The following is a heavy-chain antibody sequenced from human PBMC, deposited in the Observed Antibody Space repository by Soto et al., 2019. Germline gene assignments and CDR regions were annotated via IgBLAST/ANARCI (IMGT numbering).Heavy chain of an antibody. V-gene: IGHV4-34*01. Sequence: SETLSLTCAVYGGSFSGYYWSWIRQPPGKGLEWIGEINHSGSTNYNPSLKSRVTISVDTSKNQFSLKLSSVTAADTAVYYCARYDCSGGSCYSVYFDSWGQGTLVTVSS. CDR1: GGSFSGYY. CDR3: ARYDCSGGSCYSVYFDS. J-gene: IGHJ4*02. CDR2: INHSGST. D-gene: IGHD2-15*01.